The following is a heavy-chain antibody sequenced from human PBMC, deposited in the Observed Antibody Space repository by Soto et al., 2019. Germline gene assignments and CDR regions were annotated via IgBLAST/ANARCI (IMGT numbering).Heavy chain of an antibody. D-gene: IGHD3-10*01. CDR2: IYYSGST. J-gene: IGHJ6*02. CDR3: ARGIGSRGYYYYGMDV. V-gene: IGHV4-61*01. Sequence: QVQLQESGPGLVKPSETLSLTCTVSGGSVSSGSYYWSWIRQPPGKGLEWIGYIYYSGSTNYNPSLKSRATISVDTSKNQFSLKLSSVTAADTAVYYCARGIGSRGYYYYGMDVWGQGTTVTVSS. CDR1: GGSVSSGSYY.